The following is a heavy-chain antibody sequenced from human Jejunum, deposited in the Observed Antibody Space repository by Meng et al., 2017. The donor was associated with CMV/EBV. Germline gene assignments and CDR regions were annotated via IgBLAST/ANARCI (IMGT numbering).Heavy chain of an antibody. J-gene: IGHJ4*02. D-gene: IGHD1-26*01. V-gene: IGHV3-72*01. CDR2: IGNKASIYTT. Sequence: FTFSDQYIDWVRQATGKGLEWLGRIGNKASIYTTRYAASVKGRFSLSRDDSKNSVHLQMNSLNIEDTAVYYCARALHSDTDLDTDYWGQGTLVTVSS. CDR3: ARALHSDTDLDTDY. CDR1: FTFSDQY.